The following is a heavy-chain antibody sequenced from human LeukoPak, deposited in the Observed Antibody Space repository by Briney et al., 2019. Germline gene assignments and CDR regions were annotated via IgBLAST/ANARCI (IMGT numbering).Heavy chain of an antibody. Sequence: SQTLSLTCAISGDSVSSNSAAWNWIRQSPSRGLEWLGRTYYRSKWYNDYAVSVKSRITINPDTSKNQFSLQLNSVTPDDTAVYYCARGYCSGGSCSQAYSDYWGQGTLVTVSS. D-gene: IGHD2-15*01. J-gene: IGHJ4*02. V-gene: IGHV6-1*01. CDR3: ARGYCSGGSCSQAYSDY. CDR2: TYYRSKWYN. CDR1: GDSVSSNSAA.